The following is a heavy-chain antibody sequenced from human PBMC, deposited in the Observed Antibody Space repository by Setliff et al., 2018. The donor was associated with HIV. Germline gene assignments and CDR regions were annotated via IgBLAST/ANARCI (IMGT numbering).Heavy chain of an antibody. V-gene: IGHV1-18*04. D-gene: IGHD3-10*01. CDR3: SRSGVPPYYYYGMDV. Sequence: ASVKVSCKASGYTFTTYGINWVRRTPGQGLEWMGWINSYNGNTKYAQKFQGRVIMTTDTSTTTSFLELRSLKADDTAVYYCSRSGVPPYYYYGMDVWGQGTTVTVSS. CDR1: GYTFTTYG. CDR2: INSYNGNT. J-gene: IGHJ6*02.